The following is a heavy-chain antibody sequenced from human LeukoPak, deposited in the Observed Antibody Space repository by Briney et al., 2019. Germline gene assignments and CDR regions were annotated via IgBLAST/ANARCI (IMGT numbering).Heavy chain of an antibody. J-gene: IGHJ4*02. V-gene: IGHV1-8*01. D-gene: IGHD6-6*01. CDR2: MNPNRGNT. CDR3: ARGDQYVEYSSSPFDY. CDR1: GYTFTNYD. Sequence: ASVKVSCKASGYTFTNYDINWVRQATGQGLEWMGWMNPNRGNTGYAQKFQGRVTMTRNTSISTAYMELSSLRSEDTAVYYCARGDQYVEYSSSPFDYWGQGTLVTVSS.